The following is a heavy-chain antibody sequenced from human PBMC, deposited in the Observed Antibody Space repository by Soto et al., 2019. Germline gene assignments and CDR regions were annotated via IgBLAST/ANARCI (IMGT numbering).Heavy chain of an antibody. D-gene: IGHD2-2*01. CDR3: ASGVVPAACKGDDYYYYMDV. V-gene: IGHV1-8*01. CDR1: GYTFTSYD. CDR2: MNPNSGNT. Sequence: ASVKVSCKASGYTFTSYDINWVRQATGQGLEWMGWMNPNSGNTGYAQKFQGRVTMTRNTSISTAYMELSSLRSEDTAVYYCASGVVPAACKGDDYYYYMDVWGKGTTVTVSS. J-gene: IGHJ6*03.